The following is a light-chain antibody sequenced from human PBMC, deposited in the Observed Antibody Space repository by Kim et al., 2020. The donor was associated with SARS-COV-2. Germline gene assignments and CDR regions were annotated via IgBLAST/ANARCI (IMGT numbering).Light chain of an antibody. CDR2: DVS. V-gene: IGLV2-14*03. Sequence: QSALTQPASVSGSPGQSITIPCTGTSSDVGGYNYVSWYQQHPGKAPKLMIYDVSNRPSGVSNRFSGSKSGNTASLTISGLQAEDEADYYCSSYTSSSTRVFGGGTHLTVL. CDR1: SSDVGGYNY. J-gene: IGLJ3*02. CDR3: SSYTSSSTRV.